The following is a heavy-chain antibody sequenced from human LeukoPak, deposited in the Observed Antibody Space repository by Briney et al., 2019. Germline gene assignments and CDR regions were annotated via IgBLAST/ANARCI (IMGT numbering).Heavy chain of an antibody. D-gene: IGHD3-22*01. CDR3: ARYYDSSGYTQGAFDI. CDR1: GLSVSSNF. J-gene: IGHJ3*02. Sequence: GGSLRLSCVASGLSVSSNFMSWVRQAPGKGLEWVSSFYRSGTTYYGDSVKGRFTTSRDHSMNTVFLQMNGLRPEDTAVYYCARYYDSSGYTQGAFDIWGQGTMVTVS. CDR2: FYRSGTT. V-gene: IGHV3-66*02.